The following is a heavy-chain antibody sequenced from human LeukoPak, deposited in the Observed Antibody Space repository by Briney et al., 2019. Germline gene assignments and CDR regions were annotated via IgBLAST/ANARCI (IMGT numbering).Heavy chain of an antibody. CDR3: TRGKSVEMATIHPFGY. Sequence: GGSLRLSCTASGFTFGTYSMHWVRQAPGKGLEWVSSISSSSSYIYYADSVKGRFTISRDNAKNSLYLQMNSLRAEDTAVYYCTRGKSVEMATIHPFGYWGQGTLVTVSS. V-gene: IGHV3-21*01. CDR2: ISSSSSYI. J-gene: IGHJ4*02. D-gene: IGHD5-24*01. CDR1: GFTFGTYS.